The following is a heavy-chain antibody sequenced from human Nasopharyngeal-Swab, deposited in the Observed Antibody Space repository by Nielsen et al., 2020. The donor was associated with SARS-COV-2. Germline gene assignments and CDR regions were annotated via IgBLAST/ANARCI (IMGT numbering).Heavy chain of an antibody. Sequence: SETLSLTCAVYGGSFSGYYWSWIRQPPGKGLEWIGSIYYSGSTYYTPSLKSRVTISVDTSKNQFSLKLRSVTAADTAVYYCARAGVDTSTGSSGGCFDYWGQGTLVTVSS. CDR3: ARAGVDTSTGSSGGCFDY. V-gene: IGHV4-34*01. CDR1: GGSFSGYY. CDR2: IYYSGST. D-gene: IGHD3-9*01. J-gene: IGHJ4*02.